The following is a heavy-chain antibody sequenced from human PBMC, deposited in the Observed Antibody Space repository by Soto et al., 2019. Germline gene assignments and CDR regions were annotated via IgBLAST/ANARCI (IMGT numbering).Heavy chain of an antibody. D-gene: IGHD3-22*01. V-gene: IGHV4-34*01. J-gene: IGHJ6*02. Sequence: SETLSLTCAVYGGSFSGYYWSWIRQPPGKGLEWLGEINHSGSTNYNPSLKSRVTISVDTSKNKFSQKLSSVTAADTAVYYCARGRSSGYYRQTYYFYCMDVWDQGTTVAASS. CDR1: GGSFSGYY. CDR2: INHSGST. CDR3: ARGRSSGYYRQTYYFYCMDV.